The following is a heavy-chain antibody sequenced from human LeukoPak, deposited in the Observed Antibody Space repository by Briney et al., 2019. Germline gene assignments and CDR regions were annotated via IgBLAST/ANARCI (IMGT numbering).Heavy chain of an antibody. CDR2: ISSTSNDI. Sequence: GGSLRLSCAASGFSFSSHSMNWVRQAPGKGLERVSYISSTSNDIYYADSVKGRFTISRDDAKNSLYLQMNSLSAEDTAVYYCARGRYDSSGSYSLFDYWGQGTLVTVSS. D-gene: IGHD3-22*01. J-gene: IGHJ4*02. CDR3: ARGRYDSSGSYSLFDY. V-gene: IGHV3-21*06. CDR1: GFSFSSHS.